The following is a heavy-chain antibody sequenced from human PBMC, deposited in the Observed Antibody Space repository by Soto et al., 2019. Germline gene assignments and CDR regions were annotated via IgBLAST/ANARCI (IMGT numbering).Heavy chain of an antibody. J-gene: IGHJ5*02. D-gene: IGHD3-3*01. CDR1: GYTFTSYG. CDR3: ARDDAWSGPRRWFDP. Sequence: ASVKVSCKASGYTFTSYGISWVRQAPGQGLEWIEWISAYNGNTNYAQKLQGRVTMTTDTYTSTAYMELRSLRSDDTAVYYCARDDAWSGPRRWFDPWGQGTLVTVSS. CDR2: ISAYNGNT. V-gene: IGHV1-18*01.